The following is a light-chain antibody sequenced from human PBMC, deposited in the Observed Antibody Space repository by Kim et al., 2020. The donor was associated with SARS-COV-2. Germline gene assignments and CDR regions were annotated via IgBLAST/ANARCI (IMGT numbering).Light chain of an antibody. Sequence: GHSITNSCPGTSSDVGGYNDVSWYQQHPGKAPKLMIYDVSNRPSGVSKRFSGSKSGNTASLTISGLQAEDEADYYCSSYTSSSTNVFGTGTKVTVL. CDR1: SSDVGGYND. CDR3: SSYTSSSTNV. J-gene: IGLJ1*01. CDR2: DVS. V-gene: IGLV2-14*03.